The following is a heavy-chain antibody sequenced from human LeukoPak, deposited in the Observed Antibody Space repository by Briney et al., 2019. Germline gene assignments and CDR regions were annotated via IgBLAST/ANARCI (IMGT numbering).Heavy chain of an antibody. CDR3: ASQYYYDSSGYNAFDI. CDR1: GGSFSGYY. D-gene: IGHD3-22*01. J-gene: IGHJ3*02. CDR2: INHSGST. Sequence: SETLSLTCAVYGGSFSGYYWSWIRQPPGKGLEWIGEINHSGSTNYNPSLKSRVTISVDRSKNQFSLKLSSVTAADTAVYYCASQYYYDSSGYNAFDIWGQGTMVTVSS. V-gene: IGHV4-34*01.